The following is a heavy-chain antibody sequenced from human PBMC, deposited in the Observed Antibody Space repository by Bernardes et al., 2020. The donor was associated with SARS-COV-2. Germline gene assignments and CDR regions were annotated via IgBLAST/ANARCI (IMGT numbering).Heavy chain of an antibody. CDR1: GFTFSSYG. J-gene: IGHJ6*02. CDR2: IWYDGSNK. V-gene: IGHV3-33*01. Sequence: GGSLRLSCAASGFTFSSYGMHWVRQAPGKGLEWVAVIWYDGSNKYYADSVKGRFTISRDNSKNTLYLQMNSLRADDTAVYYCARDTLLQLSSSWYEDYYYGMDVWGQGTTVTVSS. D-gene: IGHD6-13*01. CDR3: ARDTLLQLSSSWYEDYYYGMDV.